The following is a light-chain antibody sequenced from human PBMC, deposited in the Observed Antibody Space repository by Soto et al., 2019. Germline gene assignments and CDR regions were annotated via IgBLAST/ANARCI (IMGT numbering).Light chain of an antibody. J-gene: IGKJ2*01. CDR1: QSISSW. Sequence: DIQMTQSPSTLSASVGDRVTITCRASQSISSWLAWYQQKPGKAPKLLIYKASSLESGVPSRFSGSGSGTEFTLTISSLQPDDFATYYCQQYNSYSPDTFGQGTKQEIK. CDR3: QQYNSYSPDT. CDR2: KAS. V-gene: IGKV1-5*03.